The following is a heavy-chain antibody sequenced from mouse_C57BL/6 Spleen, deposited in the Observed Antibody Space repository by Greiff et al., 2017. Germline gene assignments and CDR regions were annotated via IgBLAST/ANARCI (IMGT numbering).Heavy chain of an antibody. J-gene: IGHJ3*01. CDR3: ARDRDYGSSFAY. D-gene: IGHD1-1*01. V-gene: IGHV5-4*01. CDR1: GFTFSSYA. Sequence: DVMLVESGGGLVKPGGSLKLSCAASGFTFSSYAMSWVRQTPEKRLEWVATISDGGSYTYYPDNVKGRFTISRDNAKNNLYLQMSHLKSEDTAMYYCARDRDYGSSFAYWGQGTLVTVSA. CDR2: ISDGGSYT.